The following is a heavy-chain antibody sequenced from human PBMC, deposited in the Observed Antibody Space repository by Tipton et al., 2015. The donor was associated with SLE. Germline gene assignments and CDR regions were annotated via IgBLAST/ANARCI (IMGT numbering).Heavy chain of an antibody. J-gene: IGHJ4*02. V-gene: IGHV4-34*01. D-gene: IGHD2-8*01. CDR2: INHSGST. Sequence: LRLSCAVYGGSFSDYSWSWIRQPPGKGLEWIGEINHSGSTNYNPSLKSRVTISIDTSKNQFSLRLSSVTAADTAVYYCARDCTTGVCYTPSFDYWGQGTLVTVSP. CDR1: GGSFSDYS. CDR3: ARDCTTGVCYTPSFDY.